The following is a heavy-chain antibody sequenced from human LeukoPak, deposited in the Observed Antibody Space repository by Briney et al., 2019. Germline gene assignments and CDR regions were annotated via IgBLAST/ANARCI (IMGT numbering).Heavy chain of an antibody. CDR1: GFTFSSYA. CDR3: AKLLTAMEYYFDY. V-gene: IGHV3-30-3*02. CDR2: ISYDGSNK. J-gene: IGHJ4*02. Sequence: GRSLRLSCAASGFTFSSYAMHWVRQAPGKGLEWVAVISYDGSNKYYADSVKGRFTISRDNSKNTLYLQMNSLRAEDTAVYYCAKLLTAMEYYFDYWGQGTLVTVSS. D-gene: IGHD5-18*01.